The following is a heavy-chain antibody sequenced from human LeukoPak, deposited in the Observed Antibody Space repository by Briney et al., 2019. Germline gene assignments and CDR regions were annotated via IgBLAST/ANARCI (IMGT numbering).Heavy chain of an antibody. CDR2: IIPIFGTA. D-gene: IGHD3-22*01. Sequence: LVKVSCKASGGTFSSYAISWVRQAPGQGLEWMGGIIPIFGTANYAQKFQGRVTITADESTSTAYMELSSLRSEDTAVYYCARAGYYYDSSGYPYDYWGQGTLVTVSS. J-gene: IGHJ4*02. CDR3: ARAGYYYDSSGYPYDY. CDR1: GGTFSSYA. V-gene: IGHV1-69*01.